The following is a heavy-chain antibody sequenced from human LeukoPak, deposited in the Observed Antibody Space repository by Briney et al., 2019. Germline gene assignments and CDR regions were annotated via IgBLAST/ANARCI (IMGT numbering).Heavy chain of an antibody. Sequence: SETLSLTCAVYGGSFSGYYWSWIRQPPGKGLEWIGEINHSGSTNYNPSLKSRVTISVDTSKNQFSLKLSPVTAADTAVYYCASGSGAPVWFDPWGQGTLVTVSS. J-gene: IGHJ5*02. CDR1: GGSFSGYY. CDR2: INHSGST. D-gene: IGHD7-27*01. CDR3: ASGSGAPVWFDP. V-gene: IGHV4-34*01.